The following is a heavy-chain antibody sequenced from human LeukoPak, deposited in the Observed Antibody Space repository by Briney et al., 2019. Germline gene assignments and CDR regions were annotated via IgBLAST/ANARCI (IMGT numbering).Heavy chain of an antibody. D-gene: IGHD6-6*01. CDR3: ARELGVSRAFDI. J-gene: IGHJ3*02. V-gene: IGHV3-74*01. CDR1: GFTFSTYW. Sequence: GGSLRLSCAASGFTFSTYWMHWVRQVPGKGLVWVSRINSDGSSISYADSVKGRFTISRDNGKNSLYLQMNSLTAEDTAVYYCARELGVSRAFDIWGQGTMVTVSS. CDR2: INSDGSSI.